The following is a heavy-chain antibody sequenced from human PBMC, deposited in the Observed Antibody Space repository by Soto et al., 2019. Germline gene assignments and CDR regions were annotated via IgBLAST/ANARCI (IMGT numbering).Heavy chain of an antibody. CDR2: IYSGGST. Sequence: SDTLSLTCVVSGGSISSYYWSWIRLPPGKGLEWIGYIYSGGSTNYNSSLKSRVTISVDTSKNQFSLRLSSVTPADSAVYYCARVRDSNDYHYYSDYWGQGTLVTVSS. D-gene: IGHD3-22*01. J-gene: IGHJ4*02. V-gene: IGHV4-59*01. CDR1: GGSISSYY. CDR3: ARVRDSNDYHYYSDY.